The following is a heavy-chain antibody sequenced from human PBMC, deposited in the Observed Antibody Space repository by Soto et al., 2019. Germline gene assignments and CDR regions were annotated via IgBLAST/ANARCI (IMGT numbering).Heavy chain of an antibody. CDR3: ARGRDSSGYNWFDP. V-gene: IGHV4-59*01. D-gene: IGHD3-22*01. CDR1: GGSISSYY. CDR2: IYYSGST. Sequence: QVQLQESGPGLVKPSETLSLTCTVSGGSISSYYWSWIRQPPGKGLEWIGYIYYSGSTNYNPSLKSRVTISVDTSKNQFSLKLSSVTAADTAVYYCARGRDSSGYNWFDPWGQGTLVTVSS. J-gene: IGHJ5*02.